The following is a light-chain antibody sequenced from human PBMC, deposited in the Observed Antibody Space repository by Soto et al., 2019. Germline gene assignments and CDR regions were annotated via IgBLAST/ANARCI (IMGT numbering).Light chain of an antibody. V-gene: IGKV4-1*01. Sequence: DIVMTQSPDSLAVSLGERATIKCKSSQSVLFTSNNKNYLAWFQQKPRQPPKLLVSWASTRESGVPDRFSGSGSGTDFTLTISRLEPEDFAVYFCQVYGSSPWTFGQGTKVDIK. CDR3: QVYGSSPWT. CDR2: WAS. J-gene: IGKJ1*01. CDR1: QSVLFTSNNKNY.